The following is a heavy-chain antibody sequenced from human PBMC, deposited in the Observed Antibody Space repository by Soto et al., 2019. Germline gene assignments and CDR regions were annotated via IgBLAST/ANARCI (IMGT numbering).Heavy chain of an antibody. J-gene: IGHJ4*02. CDR1: GYSFTSYW. D-gene: IGHD3-16*02. V-gene: IGHV5-51*01. CDR3: ARHVEDYVWGSYRYIDY. Sequence: PGESLKISCKGSGYSFTSYWIGWVRQMPGKGLEWMGIIYPGDSDTRYSPSFQGQVTISADKSISTAYLQWSSLKASDTAMYYCARHVEDYVWGSYRYIDYWGQGTLVTVSS. CDR2: IYPGDSDT.